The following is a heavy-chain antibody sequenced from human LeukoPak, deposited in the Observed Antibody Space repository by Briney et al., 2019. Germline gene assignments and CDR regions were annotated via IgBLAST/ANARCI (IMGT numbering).Heavy chain of an antibody. D-gene: IGHD1-7*01. CDR2: TYYRSKWYN. V-gene: IGHV6-1*01. Sequence: SQTLSLTCAISGDSVSSNCAAWNWIRQSPSSGLEWLGRTYYRSKWYNDYAVSVKSRITINPDTSKNQFSLQLNSVTPEDTAVYFCASLAAVTGANAFDSWGQGTMVTDSS. CDR1: GDSVSSNCAA. CDR3: ASLAAVTGANAFDS. J-gene: IGHJ3*02.